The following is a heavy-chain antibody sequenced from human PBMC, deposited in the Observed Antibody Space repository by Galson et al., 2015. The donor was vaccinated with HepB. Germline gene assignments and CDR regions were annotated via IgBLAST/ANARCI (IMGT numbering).Heavy chain of an antibody. CDR2: IYNDDNT. D-gene: IGHD3-9*01. CDR3: VRDRADGYFDWFPAH. J-gene: IGHJ4*02. V-gene: IGHV3-53*04. Sequence: SLRLSCAVSGFTVSYNYMSWVRQAPGKGLEWVPIIYNDDNTNYADTVKGRFTVSRHNSMNTMYLQMNSLRTEDTAVYFCVRDRADGYFDWFPAHWGQGTLVTVSS. CDR1: GFTVSYNY.